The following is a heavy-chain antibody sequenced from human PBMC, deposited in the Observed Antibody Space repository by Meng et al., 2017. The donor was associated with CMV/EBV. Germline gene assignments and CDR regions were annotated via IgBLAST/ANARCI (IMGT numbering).Heavy chain of an antibody. Sequence: QGTFKEWGAGLLKPSETLSLTCAVYGGSFSGYYWSWIRQPPGKGLEWIGEINHSGSTNYNPSLKSRVTISVDTSKNQFSLKLSSVTAADTAVYYCARGGNWFDPWGQGTLVTVSS. V-gene: IGHV4-34*01. CDR1: GGSFSGYY. CDR2: INHSGST. CDR3: ARGGNWFDP. J-gene: IGHJ5*02.